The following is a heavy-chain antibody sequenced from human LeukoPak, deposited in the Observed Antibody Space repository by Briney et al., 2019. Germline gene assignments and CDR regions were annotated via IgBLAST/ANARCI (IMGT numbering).Heavy chain of an antibody. Sequence: GGSLRLSCAASGFTFSSYWMTWVRQAPGKGLEWVANIKQDGSEKYYMDSVKGRFTISRDNAKNSLYLQMNSLRAEDTAVYYCARGVEAARRFDYWGQGTLVTVSS. J-gene: IGHJ4*02. CDR2: IKQDGSEK. CDR3: ARGVEAARRFDY. D-gene: IGHD6-6*01. V-gene: IGHV3-7*04. CDR1: GFTFSSYW.